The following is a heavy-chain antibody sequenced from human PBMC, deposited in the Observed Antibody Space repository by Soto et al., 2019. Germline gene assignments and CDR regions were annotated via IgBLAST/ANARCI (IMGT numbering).Heavy chain of an antibody. D-gene: IGHD2-2*01. V-gene: IGHV4-4*07. Sequence: QVQLQESGPGLVKPSETLSLTCTVSGGSISSYYWSWIRQPAGKGLEWIGRIYTSGSTNYNPSLKSRVTMSVDTSKIQFSLKLSSVTAADTAVYYCARDLGLYCSSTSCYGHYYYGMDVWGQGTTVTVSS. CDR1: GGSISSYY. J-gene: IGHJ6*02. CDR2: IYTSGST. CDR3: ARDLGLYCSSTSCYGHYYYGMDV.